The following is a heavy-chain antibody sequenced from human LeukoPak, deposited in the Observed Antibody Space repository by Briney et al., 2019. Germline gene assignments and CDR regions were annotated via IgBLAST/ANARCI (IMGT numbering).Heavy chain of an antibody. Sequence: PSETLSLTCTVSGGSISSYYWSWIRQPPGKGLEWIGYIYYSGSTNYNPSLKSRVTISVDTSKNQFSLKLSSVTAADTAVYYCPRETETGYYYYMDVWGKGTTVTVSS. J-gene: IGHJ6*03. V-gene: IGHV4-59*01. CDR1: GGSISSYY. CDR2: IYYSGST. D-gene: IGHD1-14*01. CDR3: PRETETGYYYYMDV.